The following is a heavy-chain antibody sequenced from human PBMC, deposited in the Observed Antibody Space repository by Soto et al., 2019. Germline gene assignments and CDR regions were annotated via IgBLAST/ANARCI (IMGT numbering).Heavy chain of an antibody. CDR2: IYYAGST. D-gene: IGHD1-26*01. Sequence: SVGYCGRRIMKKTGRGLEWIGFIYYAGSTKYNPSLNSRVTISVDTSKNQFSLTVTSVTAADTAVYYCARVEWGALYFDYSGQGTLVTVSS. J-gene: IGHJ4*02. CDR3: ARVEWGALYFDY. V-gene: IGHV4-61*08. CDR1: SVGYC.